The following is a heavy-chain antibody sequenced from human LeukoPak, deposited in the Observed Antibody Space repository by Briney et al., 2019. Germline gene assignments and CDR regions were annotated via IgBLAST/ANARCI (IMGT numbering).Heavy chain of an antibody. V-gene: IGHV3-30*02. Sequence: GGSLRLSCGASGFTFSSYGMHWVRQAPGKGLEWVAFIRYDGRNKYYADSVMGRFTISRDNSKNTLYLQMNSLRAEDTAVYYCAKAAVAGAFDYWGQGTLVTVSS. CDR3: AKAAVAGAFDY. D-gene: IGHD6-19*01. J-gene: IGHJ4*02. CDR1: GFTFSSYG. CDR2: IRYDGRNK.